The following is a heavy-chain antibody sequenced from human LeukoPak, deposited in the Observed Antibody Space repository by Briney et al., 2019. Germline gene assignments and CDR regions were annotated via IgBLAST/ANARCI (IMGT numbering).Heavy chain of an antibody. CDR1: GGSISSYY. CDR2: IYYTGST. Sequence: PSETLSLTCTVSGGSISSYYWSWIRQPPGKGLEWIGYIYYTGSTNYNPSLKSRVTISVDASKNQLSLELSSVTAADTAVYYCARLKYGDYGLYYFDYWGQGTLVTVSS. CDR3: ARLKYGDYGLYYFDY. J-gene: IGHJ4*02. D-gene: IGHD4-17*01. V-gene: IGHV4-59*08.